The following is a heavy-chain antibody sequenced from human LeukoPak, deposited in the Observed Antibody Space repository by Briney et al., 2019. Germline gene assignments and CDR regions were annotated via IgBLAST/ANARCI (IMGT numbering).Heavy chain of an antibody. J-gene: IGHJ4*02. Sequence: ASVKVSCKASGYTFTGYYMHWVRQAPGQGLEWMGRINPNNGATNYAQKLQGRVTITGDTSTSTAFMELRSLRSDDTAVYYCARGGDTAMVMDYWGQGTLVTVSS. CDR1: GYTFTGYY. CDR3: ARGGDTAMVMDY. CDR2: INPNNGAT. D-gene: IGHD5-18*01. V-gene: IGHV1-2*06.